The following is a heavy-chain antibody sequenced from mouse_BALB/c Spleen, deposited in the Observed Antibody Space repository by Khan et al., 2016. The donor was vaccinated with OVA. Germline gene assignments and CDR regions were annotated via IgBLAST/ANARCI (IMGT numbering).Heavy chain of an antibody. J-gene: IGHJ2*01. CDR3: ATSYFYGYYFDY. D-gene: IGHD1-1*01. CDR1: GFTFNSYG. CDR2: ISGDSNTI. V-gene: IGHV5-17*02. Sequence: EVQLQESGGGLVQPGGSRKLSCAASGFTFNSYGMHWVRQAPEKGLEWVAYISGDSNTICYADTVKGRFTISRDNPKNTLFLQMTSLMSEDTAMYYCATSYFYGYYFDYWGPGTTLTVS.